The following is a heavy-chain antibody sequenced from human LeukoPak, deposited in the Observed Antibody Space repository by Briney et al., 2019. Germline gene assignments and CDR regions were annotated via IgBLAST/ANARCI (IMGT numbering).Heavy chain of an antibody. V-gene: IGHV3-33*01. CDR2: IWYDGSNK. D-gene: IGHD3-9*01. Sequence: PGRSLRLFCAASGFTFSSYGMHWVRQAPGKGLEGVAVIWYDGSNKYYADSVKGRFTISRDNSKNTLYLQMNSLRAEDTAVYYCARDQVGDILTGTYYFDYWGQGTLVTVSS. CDR3: ARDQVGDILTGTYYFDY. CDR1: GFTFSSYG. J-gene: IGHJ4*02.